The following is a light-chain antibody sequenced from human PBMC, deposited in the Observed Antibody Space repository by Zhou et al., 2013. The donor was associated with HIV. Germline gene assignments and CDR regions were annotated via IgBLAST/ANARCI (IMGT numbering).Light chain of an antibody. CDR2: GAS. J-gene: IGKJ3*01. Sequence: DIQMTQSPTSLSASVGDRVTITCRPSQTIDNYLNWYQRKPGKAPKLLIYGASILHSGVPSRFSGSGSGTDFTLTISGLQPEDFATYYCQQANSFVSFGPGTKVDIK. CDR1: QTIDNY. CDR3: QQANSFVS. V-gene: IGKV1-39*01.